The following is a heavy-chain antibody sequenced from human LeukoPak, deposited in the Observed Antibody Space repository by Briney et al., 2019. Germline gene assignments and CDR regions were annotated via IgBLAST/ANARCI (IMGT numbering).Heavy chain of an antibody. CDR1: GFTFSSYG. D-gene: IGHD3-10*01. CDR2: ISGSGGSR. V-gene: IGHV3-23*01. J-gene: IGHJ4*02. Sequence: PGGSLRLSCAASGFTFSSYGMHWVRQAPGKGLEWVSAISGSGGSRDYADSVKGRLTISRDNSKNTLYLQMNSLRAEDTAVYYCAKDGIERVIMYYFDYWGQGTLVTVSS. CDR3: AKDGIERVIMYYFDY.